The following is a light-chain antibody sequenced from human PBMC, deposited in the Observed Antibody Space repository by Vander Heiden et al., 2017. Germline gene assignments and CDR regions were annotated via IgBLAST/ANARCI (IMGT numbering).Light chain of an antibody. J-gene: IGLJ2*01. CDR3: SSFAGSGVV. CDR2: AVT. V-gene: IGLV2-8*01. CDR1: SSEVGGYDY. Sequence: QSALTQPPSASGPPGQTVTTSCTGTSSEVGGYDYVSWYPQHPGESPKLMIYAVTKRPSGVPDRFSGSKSGNTASLTVSGLQAEDEADYYCSSFAGSGVVFGGGTSLTVL.